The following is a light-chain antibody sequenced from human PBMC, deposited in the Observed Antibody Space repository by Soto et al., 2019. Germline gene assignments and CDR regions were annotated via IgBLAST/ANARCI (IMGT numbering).Light chain of an antibody. V-gene: IGLV2-14*01. CDR2: AVS. Sequence: QSVLTQPASVSGSPGQSITISCTGTSSDVGGYNYVSWYQQHPGKAPKLMIYAVSNRPSGVSNRFSGSKSGYTASLTISGLQAEDEADYYCSSYTTSSPYGFGTGTKVTGL. CDR3: SSYTTSSPYG. CDR1: SSDVGGYNY. J-gene: IGLJ1*01.